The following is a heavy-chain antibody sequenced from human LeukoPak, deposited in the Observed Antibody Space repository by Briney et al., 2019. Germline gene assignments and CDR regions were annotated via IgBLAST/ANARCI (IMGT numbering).Heavy chain of an antibody. Sequence: PSETLSLTCTVSGGSISSYYWSWIRQPAGKGLEWIGRIHTTGIINYNPSLKSRVTMSVDTSKNQFSLNLTSVTAADTAVYHCAREDGNSSRSLGYWGQGTLVTVSS. CDR1: GGSISSYY. CDR2: IHTTGII. CDR3: AREDGNSSRSLGY. D-gene: IGHD6-6*01. V-gene: IGHV4-4*07. J-gene: IGHJ4*02.